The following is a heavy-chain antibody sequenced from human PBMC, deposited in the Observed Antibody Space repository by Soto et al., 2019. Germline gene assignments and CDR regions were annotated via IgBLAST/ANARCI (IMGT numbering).Heavy chain of an antibody. CDR2: IHRASTYI. J-gene: IGHJ4*02. Sequence: PGETLSLSCATSGFPFSSFEMALARPDPGKGLEWVSSIHRASTYIYYADSVRGRFTISRDNAKSSLYLQMNSLTVEDTAVYYCARRAVTTYHFFDYWGQGALVTVSS. CDR3: ARRAVTTYHFFDY. CDR1: GFPFSSFE. D-gene: IGHD4-17*01. V-gene: IGHV3-21*06.